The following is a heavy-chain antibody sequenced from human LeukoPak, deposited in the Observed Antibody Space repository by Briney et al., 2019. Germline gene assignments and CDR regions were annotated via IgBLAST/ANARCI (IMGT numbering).Heavy chain of an antibody. CDR3: TRELGATEFDY. D-gene: IGHD1-26*01. Sequence: PGRPLRLSCAPSGVIFNNFAFHWVRQAPGKGLEWIAAVSYDGSNKYYADSVKGRFTISRDNSKNTLYLQMNSLRDEDTAVYYCTRELGATEFDYWGQGTLVAVSS. J-gene: IGHJ4*02. CDR1: GVIFNNFA. CDR2: VSYDGSNK. V-gene: IGHV3-30-3*01.